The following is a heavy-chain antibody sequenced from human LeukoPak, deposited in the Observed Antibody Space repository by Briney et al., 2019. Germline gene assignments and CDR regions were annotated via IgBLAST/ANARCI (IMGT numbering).Heavy chain of an antibody. CDR1: GFTVSINY. V-gene: IGHV3-53*01. Sequence: PGGPLRLSCAASGFTVSINYMSWVRQAPGKGLEWVSLIDSGGNTYYADSVKGRFTISRDNSKNTLYLQMNSLRAEDTAVYYCARVAFRSSSYISGIDYWGQGTLVTVSS. J-gene: IGHJ4*02. CDR2: IDSGGNT. CDR3: ARVAFRSSSYISGIDY. D-gene: IGHD1-14*01.